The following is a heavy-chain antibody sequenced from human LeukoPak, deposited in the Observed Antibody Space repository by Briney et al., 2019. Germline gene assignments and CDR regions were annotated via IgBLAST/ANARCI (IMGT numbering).Heavy chain of an antibody. Sequence: GGSLRLSCAASGFTFSSSAMHWVRQAPGKGLEWVTVISNDESNKYYADSVKGRFTISRDNSKNMLYLQMNSLRAEDRAVYYCARYDGGSGPFDYWGQGTLVTVSS. CDR1: GFTFSSSA. J-gene: IGHJ4*02. CDR3: ARYDGGSGPFDY. D-gene: IGHD3-10*01. CDR2: ISNDESNK. V-gene: IGHV3-30*03.